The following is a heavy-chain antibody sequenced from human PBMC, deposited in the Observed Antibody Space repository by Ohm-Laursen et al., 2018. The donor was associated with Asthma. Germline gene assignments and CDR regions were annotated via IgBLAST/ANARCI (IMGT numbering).Heavy chain of an antibody. D-gene: IGHD3-3*01. CDR1: EFTFSLYS. Sequence: SLRLSCAASEFTFSLYSMNWVRQAPGKGLEWVSYISSSSSTIYYADSVKGRFTISRDNAKNSLYLQMNSLRPDDTAVYYCARDVMEWYLPAFDFWGQGTLVTVSS. CDR3: ARDVMEWYLPAFDF. CDR2: ISSSSSTI. J-gene: IGHJ4*02. V-gene: IGHV3-48*01.